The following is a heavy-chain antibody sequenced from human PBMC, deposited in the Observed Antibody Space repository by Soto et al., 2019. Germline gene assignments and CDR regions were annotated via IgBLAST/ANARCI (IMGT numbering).Heavy chain of an antibody. J-gene: IGHJ6*02. CDR1: GGSVSSGSYY. Sequence: QVQLQESGPGLVKPSETLSLTCTVSGGSVSSGSYYWSWIRQPPGKGLEWIGYIYYSGSTNYNPSLMSRVTISVDTSKNQFSLKLSSVTAADTAVYYCAREWGDVLVPAARVPDYYYYYGMDVWGQGTTVTVSS. D-gene: IGHD2-2*01. CDR2: IYYSGST. V-gene: IGHV4-61*01. CDR3: AREWGDVLVPAARVPDYYYYYGMDV.